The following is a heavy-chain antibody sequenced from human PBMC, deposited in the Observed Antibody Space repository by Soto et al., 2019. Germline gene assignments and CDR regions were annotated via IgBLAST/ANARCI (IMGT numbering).Heavy chain of an antibody. J-gene: IGHJ4*02. CDR3: ATYSTTKSFDY. CDR2: IYHTESP. Sequence: SETLSLTCAVSGGSISTTHWWTWVRQPPGKGLEWIGYIYHTESPNYNPSLKSRVTISVDTSKNQFSLNLSSVTAADTAIYYCATYSTTKSFDYWGPGTLVTVSS. D-gene: IGHD4-4*01. CDR1: GGSISTTHW. V-gene: IGHV4-4*02.